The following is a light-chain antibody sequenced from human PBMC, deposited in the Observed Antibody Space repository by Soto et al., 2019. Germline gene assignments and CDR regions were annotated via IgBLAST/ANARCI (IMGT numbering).Light chain of an antibody. J-gene: IGLJ1*01. CDR1: SSNIGNNY. CDR2: ENN. V-gene: IGLV1-51*02. Sequence: QCVLTQPPSVSAAPGQKVTIFCSGSSSNIGNNYVSWYQQLPGTAPKLLIYENNKRPSGIPDRFSGSKSGTSATLGITGLQTGDEADYYCGTWDSSLSAYVFGTGTKVTVL. CDR3: GTWDSSLSAYV.